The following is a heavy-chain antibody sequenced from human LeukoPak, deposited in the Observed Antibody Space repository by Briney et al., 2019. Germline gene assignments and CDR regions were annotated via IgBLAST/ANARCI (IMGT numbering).Heavy chain of an antibody. Sequence: GGSLRLSCTASGLTFSHHYMSWFRQAPGKGLEWISYSTNSGTDMEYADSVKGRFTISRDNAKNSLFLQMNSLRAEDTAVYFCGRGHWGIDYWGQGTLVTVSS. CDR3: GRGHWGIDY. CDR1: GLTFSHHY. D-gene: IGHD7-27*01. J-gene: IGHJ4*02. V-gene: IGHV3-11*04. CDR2: STNSGTDM.